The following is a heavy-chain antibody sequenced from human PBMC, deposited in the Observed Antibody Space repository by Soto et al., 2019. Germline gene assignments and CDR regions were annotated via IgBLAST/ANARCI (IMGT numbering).Heavy chain of an antibody. CDR1: GFSLSTSGVG. Sequence: QITLKESGPTLVRPTQTLTLTCTFSGFSLSTSGVGLGWIRQSPGKALEWLALIFWDDDKRYSPSLKSRLSITKGTSKNQVVLTMTKMDPVDAGTYYCTHHGYYSYGMDVWGQGTTVTVSS. CDR3: THHGYYSYGMDV. J-gene: IGHJ6*02. V-gene: IGHV2-5*02. CDR2: IFWDDDK.